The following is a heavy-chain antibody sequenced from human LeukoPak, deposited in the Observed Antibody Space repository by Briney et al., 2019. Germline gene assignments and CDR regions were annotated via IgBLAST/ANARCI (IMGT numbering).Heavy chain of an antibody. D-gene: IGHD2-2*01. J-gene: IGHJ4*02. V-gene: IGHV5-51*01. Sequence: GASVKVSCKASGYSFTTYWIGWVRQMPGKGLEWMGIIYPGDSDSRYSPSFQGQVTISADKSISTAYLQWSSLKASDTAMYYCARRVCSSTSCYANPFDYWGQGTLVTVSS. CDR3: ARRVCSSTSCYANPFDY. CDR1: GYSFTTYW. CDR2: IYPGDSDS.